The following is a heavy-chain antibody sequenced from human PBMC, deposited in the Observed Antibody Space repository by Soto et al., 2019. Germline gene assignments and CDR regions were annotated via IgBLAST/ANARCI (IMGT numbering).Heavy chain of an antibody. J-gene: IGHJ4*02. D-gene: IGHD1-7*01. CDR1: GGIYHGYG. CDR3: ARDGIGGTVFRGYLDY. Sequence: GGSLRLSCAVPGGIYHGYGMHWVRQAPGKGLEWVAIIRFDGSNEEYADSVKGRFTISRDNSKNTLYLQMNTLGAEDTAVYYCARDGIGGTVFRGYLDYWGRGTVVTVSS. CDR2: IRFDGSNE. V-gene: IGHV3-33*01.